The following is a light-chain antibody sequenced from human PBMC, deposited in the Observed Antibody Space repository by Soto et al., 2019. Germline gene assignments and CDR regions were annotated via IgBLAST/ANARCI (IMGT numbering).Light chain of an antibody. J-gene: IGLJ3*02. Sequence: QPVLTQPPSVSGAPGQRVTISCTGNNSNLGAGYDVHWYQQLPGAAPKLVIFGNRNRPSGVPERFSGSKSGTSASLAITGLQAEDEADYYCTSYASSSTLWVFGGGTKLTVL. CDR3: TSYASSSTLWV. CDR2: GNR. V-gene: IGLV1-40*01. CDR1: NSNLGAGYD.